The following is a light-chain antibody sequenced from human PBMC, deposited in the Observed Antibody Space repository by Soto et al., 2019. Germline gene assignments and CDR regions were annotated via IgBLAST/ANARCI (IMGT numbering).Light chain of an antibody. CDR1: SSDVGGYNY. V-gene: IGLV2-14*01. CDR3: SSYTTSSTYV. CDR2: EVT. J-gene: IGLJ1*01. Sequence: QSALTQPASVSGSPGQSITISCTGTSSDVGGYNYVSWYQHHPGEVPKLMIFEVTKRPSGVSNRFSGSKSGNTASLTISGLQAEDEADYFCSSYTTSSTYVFGSGTKATVL.